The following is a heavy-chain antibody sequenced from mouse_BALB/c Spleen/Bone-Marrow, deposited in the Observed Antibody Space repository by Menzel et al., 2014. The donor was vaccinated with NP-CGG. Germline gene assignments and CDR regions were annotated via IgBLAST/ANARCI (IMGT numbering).Heavy chain of an antibody. J-gene: IGHJ2*01. D-gene: IGHD2-1*01. Sequence: EVKLMESGGGLVQPGGSRKLSCAASGFTFSNFGMHWVRQAPEKGLEWVAFISTGGTIIYYADTVKGRFTFSRDNPKNTLFLQMTSLRSEDTAIYFCARSRFYGNYFDYWGQGTTLTVSS. CDR2: ISTGGTII. CDR1: GFTFSNFG. V-gene: IGHV5-17*02. CDR3: ARSRFYGNYFDY.